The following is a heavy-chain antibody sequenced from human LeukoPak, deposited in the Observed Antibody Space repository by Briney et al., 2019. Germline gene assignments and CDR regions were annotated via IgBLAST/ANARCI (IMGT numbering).Heavy chain of an antibody. CDR2: FDPEDGET. D-gene: IGHD6-13*01. Sequence: ASVKVSCKVSGYTLIELSMHWVRQAPGKGLEWMGGFDPEDGETIYAQKFQGRVTMTEDTSTDTAYMELGSLRSEDTAVYYCATERYSSSWYWFDPWGQGTLVTVSS. CDR3: ATERYSSSWYWFDP. J-gene: IGHJ5*02. CDR1: GYTLIELS. V-gene: IGHV1-24*01.